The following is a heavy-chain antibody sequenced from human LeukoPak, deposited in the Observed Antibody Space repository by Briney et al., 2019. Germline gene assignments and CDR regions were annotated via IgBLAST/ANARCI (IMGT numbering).Heavy chain of an antibody. CDR3: ARGLRYSSSWYNFDY. Sequence: GGSLRLSCVASGFTFSSSSMNWVRQAPGKGLEWVSYISISSTTIYYADSVKGRFTISRDNAKNSLYLQMNSLRDEDTAVYYCARGLRYSSSWYNFDYWGQGTLSPSPQ. D-gene: IGHD6-13*01. CDR1: GFTFSSSS. J-gene: IGHJ4*02. V-gene: IGHV3-48*02. CDR2: ISISSTTI.